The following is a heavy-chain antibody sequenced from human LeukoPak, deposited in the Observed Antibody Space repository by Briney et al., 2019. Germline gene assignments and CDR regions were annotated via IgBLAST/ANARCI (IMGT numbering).Heavy chain of an antibody. V-gene: IGHV3-7*03. J-gene: IGHJ6*02. Sequence: SGGSLRLSCAASEFTFSRHWMSWVRQAPGKGLEWVANIKQDGSEKHYVDSVKGRFTISRDNAKNSLFLQMNSLRAKDTAVYYCARDTAGMDVWGQGTTVTVSS. CDR1: EFTFSRHW. CDR2: IKQDGSEK. CDR3: ARDTAGMDV.